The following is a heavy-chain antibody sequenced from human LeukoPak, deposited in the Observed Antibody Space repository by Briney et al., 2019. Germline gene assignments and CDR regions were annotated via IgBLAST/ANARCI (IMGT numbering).Heavy chain of an antibody. D-gene: IGHD5-12*01. Sequence: GGSLRPSCAASGFTFSSYAMHWVRQAPGKGLEWVAVISYDGSNKYYADSVKGRFTISRDNSKNTLYLQMNSLRAEDTAVYYCVKALDYTDGSGYRYYLDYWGQGTLVTVSS. J-gene: IGHJ4*02. CDR2: ISYDGSNK. V-gene: IGHV3-30*04. CDR1: GFTFSSYA. CDR3: VKALDYTDGSGYRYYLDY.